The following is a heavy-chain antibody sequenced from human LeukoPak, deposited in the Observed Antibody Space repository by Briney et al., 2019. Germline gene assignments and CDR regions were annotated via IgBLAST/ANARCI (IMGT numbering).Heavy chain of an antibody. D-gene: IGHD6-19*01. CDR3: ATPTTGYSSGEFDY. CDR2: MIISGGST. J-gene: IGHJ4*02. V-gene: IGHV3-23*01. CDR1: GFTFSTYA. Sequence: PGGSLRLSCEASGFTFSTYAMTWVRQVPGKGLEWVSSMIISGGSTYYADSVKGRFTISRDNSKNTLYLQMNSLRAEDTAVYYCATPTTGYSSGEFDYWGQGTLVTVSS.